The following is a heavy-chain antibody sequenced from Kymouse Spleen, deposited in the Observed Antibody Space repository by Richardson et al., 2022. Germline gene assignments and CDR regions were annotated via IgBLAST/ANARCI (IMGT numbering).Heavy chain of an antibody. CDR1: GGSISSGGYY. CDR3: ARDQYYYGSGSSYYYYGMDV. J-gene: IGHJ6*02. Sequence: QVQLQESGPGLVKPSQTLSLTCTVSGGSISSGGYYWSWIRQHPGKGLEWIGYIYYSGSTYYNPSLKSRVTISVDTSKNQFSLKLSSVTAADTAVYYCARDQYYYGSGSSYYYYGMDVWGQGTTVTVSS. V-gene: IGHV4-31*03. CDR2: IYYSGST. D-gene: IGHD3-10*01.